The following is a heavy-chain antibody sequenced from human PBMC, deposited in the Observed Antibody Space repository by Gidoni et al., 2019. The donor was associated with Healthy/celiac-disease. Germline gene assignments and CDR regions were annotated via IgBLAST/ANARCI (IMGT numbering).Heavy chain of an antibody. J-gene: IGHJ1*01. CDR2: ISGSGGST. D-gene: IGHD3-22*01. CDR3: AKDGNYYDSSGYLGVPEYFQH. CDR1: GFTFSSYA. Sequence: EVQLLASGGGLVQPGRSLRLSCAASGFTFSSYAMSLVRQAPGKGLEWVAAISGSGGSTYYADAVKGRFTISRDNSKNTLYLQMNSLRAEDTAVYYCAKDGNYYDSSGYLGVPEYFQHWGQGTLVTVSS. V-gene: IGHV3-23*01.